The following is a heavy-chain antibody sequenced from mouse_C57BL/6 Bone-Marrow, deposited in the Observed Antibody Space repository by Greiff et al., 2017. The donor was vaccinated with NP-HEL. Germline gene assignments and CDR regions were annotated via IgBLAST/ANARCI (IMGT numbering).Heavy chain of an antibody. Sequence: EVMLVESGGGLVKPGGSLKLSCAASGFTFSSYAMSWVRQTPEKRLEWVATISVGGSYTYYPDNVKGRFTISRDNAKNNLYLQMSHLKSEDTAMYYCARDWGTSPFDYWGQGTTLTVSS. D-gene: IGHD3-3*01. CDR1: GFTFSSYA. J-gene: IGHJ2*01. V-gene: IGHV5-4*01. CDR2: ISVGGSYT. CDR3: ARDWGTSPFDY.